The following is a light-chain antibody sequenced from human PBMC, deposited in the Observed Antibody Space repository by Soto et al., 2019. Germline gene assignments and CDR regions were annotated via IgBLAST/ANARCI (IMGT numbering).Light chain of an antibody. Sequence: QSALTQPAPVSGSPGQSVSISCTTSSSDFGGHNIVSWYQHHPGRAPNLLIYAVTNRPSGVPDRFSGSKSGSTASLIISGLRSEDEADYYCIAYTSTNTVIFGGGTKLTVL. CDR2: AVT. V-gene: IGLV2-14*03. CDR3: IAYTSTNTVI. J-gene: IGLJ2*01. CDR1: SSDFGGHNI.